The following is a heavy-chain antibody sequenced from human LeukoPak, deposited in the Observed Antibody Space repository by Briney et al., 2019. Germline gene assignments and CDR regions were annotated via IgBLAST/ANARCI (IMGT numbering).Heavy chain of an antibody. V-gene: IGHV3-30*02. D-gene: IGHD2-8*02. CDR1: GFTFSNYG. CDR3: ARGTGGYYFDF. J-gene: IGHJ4*02. CDR2: IGYAGSNQ. Sequence: GGSLRLSCAASGFTFSNYGMHWVRQAPGKGLEWVAFIGYAGSNQFYADSVRGRFTISRDNSKNTLYLQMNSLKAEDTAVYHCARGTGGYYFDFWGQGTLVTVSS.